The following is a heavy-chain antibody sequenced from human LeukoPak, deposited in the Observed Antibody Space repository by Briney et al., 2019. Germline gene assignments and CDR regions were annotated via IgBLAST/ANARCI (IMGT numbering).Heavy chain of an antibody. CDR3: ARELPREVTLDY. J-gene: IGHJ4*01. CDR2: IFTDGSTT. D-gene: IGHD2-21*02. CDR1: EFNFFSYG. V-gene: IGHV3-74*01. Sequence: PGRSLRLSCVASEFNFFSYGMQWVRQAPGKGLVWVSRIFTDGSTTSYTDSVKGRFTISRDNAKNTLYLEMKSLRVEDTAVYYCARELPREVTLDYWGQGTLVTVSP.